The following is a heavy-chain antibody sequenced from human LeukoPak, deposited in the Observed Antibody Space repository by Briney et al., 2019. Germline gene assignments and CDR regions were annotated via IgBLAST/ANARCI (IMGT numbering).Heavy chain of an antibody. CDR2: ISNSGGST. D-gene: IGHD3-10*01. V-gene: IGHV3-23*01. J-gene: IGHJ4*02. CDR1: GFTFSNYA. CDR3: AKEPTYFYGSGSFSHYFDY. Sequence: GGSLRLSCAASGFTFSNYAMTWVRQAPGKGLEWVSSISNSGGSTYYADSVKGRFTIPRDNSKNTLFLQMNSLRAEDTAVYYCAKEPTYFYGSGSFSHYFDYWGQGTLVTASS.